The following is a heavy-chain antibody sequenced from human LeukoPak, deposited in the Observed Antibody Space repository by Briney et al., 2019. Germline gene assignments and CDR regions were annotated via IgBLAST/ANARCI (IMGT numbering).Heavy chain of an antibody. CDR1: GFTFTSYS. CDR3: ARSFDGSGSYYRAFDY. V-gene: IGHV3-23*01. D-gene: IGHD1-26*01. Sequence: GGSLRLSCAASGFTFTSYSMNWVRQAPGKGLEWVSTISGGGGSTYYADSVKGRFTISRDNSKNTLYLQMNSLRAEDTAVYYCARSFDGSGSYYRAFDYWGQGTLVTVSS. J-gene: IGHJ4*02. CDR2: ISGGGGST.